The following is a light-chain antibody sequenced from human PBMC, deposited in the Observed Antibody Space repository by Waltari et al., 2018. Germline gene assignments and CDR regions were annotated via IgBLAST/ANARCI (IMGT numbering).Light chain of an antibody. Sequence: SYVLTQPPSVSVAPGKTAKITCGGNKIGAKRVHWYQQKPGQAPVLVIYYDDDRPSGIPERFSGSNSGSTAALTISRVEAGDEADYYCQVWDTSSDHWVFGGGTELTVL. CDR3: QVWDTSSDHWV. V-gene: IGLV3-21*04. CDR2: YDD. CDR1: KIGAKR. J-gene: IGLJ3*02.